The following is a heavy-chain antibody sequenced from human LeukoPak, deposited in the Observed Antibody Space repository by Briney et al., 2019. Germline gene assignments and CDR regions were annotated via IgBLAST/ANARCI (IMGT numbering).Heavy chain of an antibody. J-gene: IGHJ6*03. Sequence: GGSLRLSCAASGFTFSSYAMHWVRQTPGKGLEWVAVISYDGSNKYYADSVKGRFTISRDNSKNTLYLQMGSLRAEDTAVYFCAVLTTLHIAVRPGDEYMDVWGKGTTVTVSS. D-gene: IGHD3-10*01. V-gene: IGHV3-30*14. CDR3: AVLTTLHIAVRPGDEYMDV. CDR2: ISYDGSNK. CDR1: GFTFSSYA.